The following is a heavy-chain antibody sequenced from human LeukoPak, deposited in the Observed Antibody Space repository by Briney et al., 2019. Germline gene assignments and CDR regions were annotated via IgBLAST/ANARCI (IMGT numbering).Heavy chain of an antibody. CDR1: GFTFSSYA. D-gene: IGHD4-17*01. V-gene: IGHV3-23*01. CDR3: ARVSATESTVTSNPFDY. J-gene: IGHJ4*02. Sequence: GGSLRLSCAASGFTFSSYAMSWVRQAPGKGLEWVSAISGSGGSTYYADSVKGRFTISRDNSKNTLYLQMNSLRSEDTAVYYCARVSATESTVTSNPFDYWGQGTLVTVSS. CDR2: ISGSGGST.